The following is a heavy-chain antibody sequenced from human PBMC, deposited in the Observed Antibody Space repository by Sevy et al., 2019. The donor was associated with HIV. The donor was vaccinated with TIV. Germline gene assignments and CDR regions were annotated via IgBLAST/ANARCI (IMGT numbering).Heavy chain of an antibody. J-gene: IGHJ6*02. Sequence: SETLSLTCSVSGGSISSYYCSWIRQPPGKGLEWIGYIYNSGSSNYNPSLNSRVTISVDTPKNQFSLKLSSLTAADTAVYYCAWAGGAKDYGMDVWGQGTTVTVSS. D-gene: IGHD3-10*01. CDR1: GGSISSYY. CDR3: AWAGGAKDYGMDV. CDR2: IYNSGSS. V-gene: IGHV4-59*03.